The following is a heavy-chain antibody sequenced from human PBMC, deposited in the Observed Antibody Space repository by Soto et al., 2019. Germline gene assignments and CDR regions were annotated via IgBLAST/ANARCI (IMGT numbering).Heavy chain of an antibody. CDR2: IIPIFGTA. CDR3: ARDPGGGYCSGGSCYMYYFDY. J-gene: IGHJ4*02. D-gene: IGHD2-15*01. V-gene: IGHV1-69*12. CDR1: GGTFSSYA. Sequence: QVQLVQSGAEVKKPGSSVKVSCKASGGTFSSYAISWVRQAPGQGLEWMGGIIPIFGTANYAQKFQGRVTITADESTSTAYMELSSLRSEDTAVYYCARDPGGGYCSGGSCYMYYFDYWGQGTLVTVSS.